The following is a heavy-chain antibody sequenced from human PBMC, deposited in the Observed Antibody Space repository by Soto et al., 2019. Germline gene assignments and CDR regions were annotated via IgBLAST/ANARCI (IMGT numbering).Heavy chain of an antibody. CDR2: IYYSGST. CDR3: ARALRAYCGGDCYSAYFDY. CDR1: GGTVSSGSYY. J-gene: IGHJ4*01. Sequence: SETLCLTCTVSGGTVSSGSYYWSWIRQPPGKGLEWIGYIYYSGSTNYNPSLKSRVTISVDTSKNQFSLKLSSVTAADTAVYYCARALRAYCGGDCYSAYFDYWGHGTLVTVSS. D-gene: IGHD2-21*02. V-gene: IGHV4-61*01.